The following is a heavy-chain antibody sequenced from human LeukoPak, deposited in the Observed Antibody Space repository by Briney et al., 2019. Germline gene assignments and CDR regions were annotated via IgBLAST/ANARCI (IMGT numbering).Heavy chain of an antibody. V-gene: IGHV3-20*04. J-gene: IGHJ3*02. D-gene: IGHD3-10*01. Sequence: GGPLRCSRAASGFTFSSYWMSWVRQAPGKGLECVSGINWTGGSTGYADSVKGRFTISRDNAKNSLYLQMNSLRAEDTALYYCAIVGGGAFDIWGQGTMVTVSS. CDR2: INWTGGST. CDR3: AIVGGGAFDI. CDR1: GFTFSSYW.